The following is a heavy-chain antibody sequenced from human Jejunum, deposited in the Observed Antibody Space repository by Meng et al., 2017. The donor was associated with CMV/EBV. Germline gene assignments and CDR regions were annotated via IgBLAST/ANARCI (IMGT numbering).Heavy chain of an antibody. CDR1: GYIFIGYN. D-gene: IGHD2-15*01. CDR2: INPNTGVT. Sequence: SGYIFIGYNIHWVRQAPGQGLEWMGWINPNTGVTGTAQKFRGRVTMTRDTSITTAYMELSSLRSDDTAVYFCARIPTDNLPNQHFDFWGQGTLVTVSS. J-gene: IGHJ4*02. CDR3: ARIPTDNLPNQHFDF. V-gene: IGHV1-2*02.